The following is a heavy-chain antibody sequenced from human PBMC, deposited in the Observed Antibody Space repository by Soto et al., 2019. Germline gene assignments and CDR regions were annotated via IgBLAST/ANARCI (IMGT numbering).Heavy chain of an antibody. CDR1: GYTFTSYG. D-gene: IGHD4-17*01. Sequence: VSPVKVSCKASGYTFTSYGISWVRQAPGQGLEWMGWISAYNGNTNYAQKLQGRGTMTTDTSTSTAYKELRRLRSDDTAGYYCAWDNTVTTAIDYWGQGTLVIVSS. J-gene: IGHJ4*02. CDR3: AWDNTVTTAIDY. V-gene: IGHV1-18*01. CDR2: ISAYNGNT.